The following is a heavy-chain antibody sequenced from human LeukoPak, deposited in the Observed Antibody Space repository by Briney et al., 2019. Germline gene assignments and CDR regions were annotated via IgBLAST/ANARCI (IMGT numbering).Heavy chain of an antibody. CDR1: GFTFSEHY. D-gene: IGHD2-21*02. J-gene: IGHJ4*02. Sequence: PGGSLRLSCAASGFTFSEHYMSWIRQAPGKGVEWVSYISSSGSTIYYADSVKGRFTISRDNAKNSLYLQMNSLRAEDTAVYYCARAGVYCGGDCRFDYWGQGTLVTVSS. CDR3: ARAGVYCGGDCRFDY. V-gene: IGHV3-11*04. CDR2: ISSSGSTI.